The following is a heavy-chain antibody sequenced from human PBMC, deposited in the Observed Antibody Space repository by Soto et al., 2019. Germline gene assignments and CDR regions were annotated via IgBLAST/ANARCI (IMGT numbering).Heavy chain of an antibody. Sequence: QVTLKESGPVLVKPTEPLTLRCTVSGLSITDSEMGVSWIRQPPGKALELLAHIDSSGEKSYRTFLKSRLTISKDTSKSQIVLIMTNMDPADTATYYCARRHLAVAVSPWFDPWGQGILVTVSS. V-gene: IGHV2-26*01. D-gene: IGHD3-16*01. CDR3: ARRHLAVAVSPWFDP. J-gene: IGHJ5*02. CDR1: GLSITDSEMG. CDR2: IDSSGEK.